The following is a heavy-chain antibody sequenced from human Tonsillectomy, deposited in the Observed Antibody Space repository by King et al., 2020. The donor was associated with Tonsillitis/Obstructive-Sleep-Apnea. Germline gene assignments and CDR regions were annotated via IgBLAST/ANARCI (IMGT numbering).Heavy chain of an antibody. V-gene: IGHV4-34*01. J-gene: IGHJ4*02. CDR3: ARFTVTTGDFDY. CDR1: VGSFSGYY. D-gene: IGHD4-17*01. CDR2: INHSGST. Sequence: VQLQQWGSGLLKPSETLSLTCAVYVGSFSGYYWSWIRQPPGKGLEWIGAINHSGSTNYNPSLKSRVTISVDTSKNQFSLKLSSVTAADTAVYYCARFTVTTGDFDYWGQGTLVTVSS.